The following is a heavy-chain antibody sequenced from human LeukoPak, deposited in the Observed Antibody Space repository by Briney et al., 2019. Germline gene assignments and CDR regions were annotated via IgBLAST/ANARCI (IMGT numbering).Heavy chain of an antibody. CDR2: INPNSGGT. D-gene: IGHD1-26*01. J-gene: IGHJ4*02. CDR1: GYTFTGYY. CDR3: AREPPLDSGSYFWDY. V-gene: IGHV1-2*02. Sequence: ASVKVSCKSSGYTFTGYYMHWVRQAPGQGLEWMGWINPNSGGTNYAQKFQGRVTMTRDTSISTAYMELSRLRSDDTAVYYCAREPPLDSGSYFWDYWGQGTLVTVSS.